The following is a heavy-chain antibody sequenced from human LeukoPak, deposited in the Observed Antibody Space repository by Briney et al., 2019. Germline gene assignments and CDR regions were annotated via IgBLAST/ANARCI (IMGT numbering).Heavy chain of an antibody. D-gene: IGHD2-21*02. CDR2: IWYDGSNK. V-gene: IGHV3-33*01. CDR3: ARDPFWGAYCGGDCPDYYYYYYGMDV. J-gene: IGHJ6*04. CDR1: GFTFSSYG. Sequence: PGRSLRLSCAASGFTFSSYGMHWVRQAPGKGLEWVAVIWYDGSNKYYADSVKGRFTISRDNSKNTLYLQMNSLRAEDTAVYYCARDPFWGAYCGGDCPDYYYYYYGMDVWGKGTTVTVSS.